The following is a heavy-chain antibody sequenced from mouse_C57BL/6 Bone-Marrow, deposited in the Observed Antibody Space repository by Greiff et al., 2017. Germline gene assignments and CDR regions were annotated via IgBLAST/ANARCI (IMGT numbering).Heavy chain of an antibody. CDR3: ARQPPTIPHYFGY. CDR2: INSDGGST. V-gene: IGHV5-2*01. J-gene: IGHJ2*01. Sequence: EVKVVESGGGLVQPGESLKLSCESNEYEFPSHDMSWVRKTPEKGLELVAAINSDGGSTYYPDTMERRFIISRDNTKQTLYLQMSSLRSEDTALYYCARQPPTIPHYFGYWGQGTTLTVSS. CDR1: EYEFPSHD. D-gene: IGHD2-12*01.